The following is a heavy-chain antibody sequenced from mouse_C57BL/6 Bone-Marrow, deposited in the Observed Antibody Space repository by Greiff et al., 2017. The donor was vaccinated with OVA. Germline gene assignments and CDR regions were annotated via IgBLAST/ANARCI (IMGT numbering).Heavy chain of an antibody. CDR1: GFTFSSYA. V-gene: IGHV5-4*01. D-gene: IGHD1-1*01. J-gene: IGHJ1*03. Sequence: EVKLVESGGGLVKPGGSLKLSCAASGFTFSSYAMSWVRQTPEKRLEWVATISDGGSYTYYPDNVKGRFTISRDNAKNNLYLQMSHLKSEDTAMYYCARDRVYYGSSWGYFDVWGTGTTVTVSS. CDR2: ISDGGSYT. CDR3: ARDRVYYGSSWGYFDV.